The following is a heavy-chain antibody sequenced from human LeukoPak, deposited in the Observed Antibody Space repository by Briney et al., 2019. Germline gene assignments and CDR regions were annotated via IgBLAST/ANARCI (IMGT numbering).Heavy chain of an antibody. J-gene: IGHJ1*01. CDR3: ATQQLVRFVLRFQH. CDR1: GYTLTELS. V-gene: IGHV1-24*01. Sequence: ASVKVSCKVSGYTLTELSMHWVRQAPGKGLEWMGRFDPEDGETIYPQKFQGRVTMTEDTSTNTAYMELSSLRSEDTAVYYCATQQLVRFVLRFQHWGQGTLVTVSS. CDR2: FDPEDGET. D-gene: IGHD6-13*01.